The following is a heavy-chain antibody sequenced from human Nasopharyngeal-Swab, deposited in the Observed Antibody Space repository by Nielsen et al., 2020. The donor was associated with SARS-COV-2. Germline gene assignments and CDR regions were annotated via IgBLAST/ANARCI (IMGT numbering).Heavy chain of an antibody. J-gene: IGHJ5*02. D-gene: IGHD3-3*01. CDR3: ARRADFTIFGVVSNWFDP. CDR2: IYYSGST. V-gene: IGHV4-31*03. Sequence: SETLSLTCTVSGGSISSGGFYWSWIRQHPGKGLERIGYIYYSGSTYYNPSLKSRVTISVDTSKNQFSLKLSSVTAADTAVYYCARRADFTIFGVVSNWFDPWGQGTLVTVSS. CDR1: GGSISSGGFY.